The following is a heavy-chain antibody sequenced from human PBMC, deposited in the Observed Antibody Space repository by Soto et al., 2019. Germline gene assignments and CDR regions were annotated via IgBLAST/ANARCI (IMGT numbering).Heavy chain of an antibody. J-gene: IGHJ4*02. V-gene: IGHV3-23*01. D-gene: IGHD6-13*01. Sequence: GGSLRLSCAASGFTFSSYAMSWVRQAPGKGLEWVSAISGSGGSTYYADSVKGRFTISRDNSKNTLYLQMNSLRAEDTAVYYCAKEPVFPQQMVYYFDDWGQGTLVNLSS. CDR1: GFTFSSYA. CDR2: ISGSGGST. CDR3: AKEPVFPQQMVYYFDD.